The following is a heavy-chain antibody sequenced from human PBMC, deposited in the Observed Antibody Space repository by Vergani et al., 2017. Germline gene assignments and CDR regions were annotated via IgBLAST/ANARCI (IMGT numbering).Heavy chain of an antibody. J-gene: IGHJ5*02. D-gene: IGHD5-18*01. CDR1: GFTFSSYA. Sequence: VQLLESGGGLVQPGGSLRLSCAASGFTFSSYAMSWVRQAPGKGLEWVAFIRYDGNNKYYADSVKGRFTISRDSSKNTLYLQMSSLRAEDTALYYCAKDPRPMVTSDWFDPWGQGTLVTVSS. CDR3: AKDPRPMVTSDWFDP. V-gene: IGHV3-30*02. CDR2: IRYDGNNK.